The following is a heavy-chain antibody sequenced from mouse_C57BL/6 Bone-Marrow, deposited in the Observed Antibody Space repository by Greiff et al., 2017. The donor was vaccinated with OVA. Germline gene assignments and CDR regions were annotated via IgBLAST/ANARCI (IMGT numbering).Heavy chain of an antibody. CDR2: ISYDGSN. CDR3: ARVAGTPYFDY. CDR1: GYSITSGYY. J-gene: IGHJ2*01. D-gene: IGHD3-3*01. V-gene: IGHV3-6*01. Sequence: EVKLMESGPGLVKPSQSLSLTCSVTGYSITSGYYWNWIRQFPGNKLEWMGYISYDGSNNYNPSLKNRISITRDTSKNQFFLKLNSVTTEDTATYYCARVAGTPYFDYWGQGTTLTVSS.